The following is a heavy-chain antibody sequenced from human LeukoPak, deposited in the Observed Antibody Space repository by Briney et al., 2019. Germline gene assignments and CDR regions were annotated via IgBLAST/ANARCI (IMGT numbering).Heavy chain of an antibody. CDR2: IYYSGST. J-gene: IGHJ5*02. D-gene: IGHD3-10*01. Sequence: SETLSLTCTVSGGSISSSSYYWGWIRQPPGKGLEWIGSIYYSGSTYYNPSLKSRVTISVDTSKNQFSLKLSSVTAAGTAVYYCARTPSMVREESYNWFDPWGQGTLVTVSS. V-gene: IGHV4-39*07. CDR3: ARTPSMVREESYNWFDP. CDR1: GGSISSSSYY.